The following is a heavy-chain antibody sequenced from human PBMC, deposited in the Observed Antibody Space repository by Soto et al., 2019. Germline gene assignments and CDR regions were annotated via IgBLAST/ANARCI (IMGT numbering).Heavy chain of an antibody. J-gene: IGHJ5*02. CDR1: GDSMSSYY. D-gene: IGHD3-3*01. CDR3: ARGQRFSDLFDP. V-gene: IGHV4-4*07. Sequence: SETLSLTCTVSGDSMSSYYWTWIRQPAGKGLEWIGRVYSSGGTHYNPSLKSRVTISLDTSKNQFSLRLLSVTDADTAVYYCARGQRFSDLFDPWGQGTLVTVSS. CDR2: VYSSGGT.